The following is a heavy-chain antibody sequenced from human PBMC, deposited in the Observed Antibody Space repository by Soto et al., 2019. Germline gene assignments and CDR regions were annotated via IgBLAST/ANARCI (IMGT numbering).Heavy chain of an antibody. CDR3: AIGVQYCSGGSCYTHSDDYYYDMDV. D-gene: IGHD2-15*01. J-gene: IGHJ6*03. Sequence: GGSPRLSCAASGFTVSSNYMSWVRQAPGKGLEWVSVIYSGGSTYYAESVKGRFTISRDNSKNTRYLQMNSLRAEDTAVYYCAIGVQYCSGGSCYTHSDDYYYDMDVRGKGTTVTVSS. CDR1: GFTVSSNY. V-gene: IGHV3-66*01. CDR2: IYSGGST.